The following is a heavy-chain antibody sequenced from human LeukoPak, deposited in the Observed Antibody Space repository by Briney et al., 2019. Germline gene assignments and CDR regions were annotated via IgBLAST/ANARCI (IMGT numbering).Heavy chain of an antibody. CDR1: GGSISSYY. Sequence: PSETLPLTCTVSGGSISSYYWSWIRQPAGKGLEWIGRVYTSGSTNYNPTLKSRVSMSVDTSKNQFSLKLSSVTAADTAVYYCARDFTYGGNSESWGQGTLVTVSS. CDR3: ARDFTYGGNSES. J-gene: IGHJ4*02. CDR2: VYTSGST. D-gene: IGHD4-23*01. V-gene: IGHV4-4*07.